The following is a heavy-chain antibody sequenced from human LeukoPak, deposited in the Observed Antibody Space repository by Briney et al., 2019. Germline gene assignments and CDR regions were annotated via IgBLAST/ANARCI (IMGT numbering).Heavy chain of an antibody. CDR1: GFSFSSHW. V-gene: IGHV3-7*01. CDR3: AREGSSSSYFDY. CDR2: IKEDGSEK. D-gene: IGHD6-6*01. J-gene: IGHJ4*02. Sequence: PGGSLRLSCAASGFSFSSHWMSWVRQAPGKGLEWVANIKEDGSEKYYVESVKGRFTISSDNAKNSLYLQMNSLRAEDTAVYYCAREGSSSSYFDYWGQGTLVTVSS.